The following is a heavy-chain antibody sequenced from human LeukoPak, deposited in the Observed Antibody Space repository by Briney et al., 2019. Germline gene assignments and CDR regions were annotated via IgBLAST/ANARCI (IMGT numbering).Heavy chain of an antibody. J-gene: IGHJ6*03. CDR3: ARADSYGPGYYMDV. V-gene: IGHV4-61*02. Sequence: PSETLSLTCSVSGGSLSSGSYYWTWVRQPAGRGLEWLGRIYTSGSTNYNPSLKGRVTISINTSKNHFSLKLPSVTAADTAVYYCARADSYGPGYYMDVWGKGTTVTVSS. CDR1: GGSLSSGSYY. D-gene: IGHD5-18*01. CDR2: IYTSGST.